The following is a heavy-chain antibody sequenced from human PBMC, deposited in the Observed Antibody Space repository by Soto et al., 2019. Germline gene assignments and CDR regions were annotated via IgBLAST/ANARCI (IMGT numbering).Heavy chain of an antibody. CDR2: IIPILGIA. Sequence: QVQLVQSGAEVKKPGSSVKVSCKASGGTFSSYTISWVRQAPGQGLEWMGRIIPILGIANYAQKFQGRVTITADKSTSTAYMELSSLRSEYTAVYYCARDRGDGYNNSWGQGTLVTVSS. V-gene: IGHV1-69*08. CDR1: GGTFSSYT. CDR3: ARDRGDGYNNS. J-gene: IGHJ4*02. D-gene: IGHD3-10*01.